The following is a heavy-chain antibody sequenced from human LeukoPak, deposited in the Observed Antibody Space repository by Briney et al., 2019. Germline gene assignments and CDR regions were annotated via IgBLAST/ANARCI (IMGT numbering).Heavy chain of an antibody. CDR2: IYYSGST. Sequence: KTGGSLRLSCAASGFTFSDYYMSWIRQAPGKGLEWIGYIYYSGSTNCNPSLKSRVTISVDTSKNQFSLKLSSVTAADTAVYYCARMYYYDSSGYFDYWGQGTLVTVSS. J-gene: IGHJ4*02. V-gene: IGHV4-59*01. CDR3: ARMYYYDSSGYFDY. D-gene: IGHD3-22*01. CDR1: GFTFSDYY.